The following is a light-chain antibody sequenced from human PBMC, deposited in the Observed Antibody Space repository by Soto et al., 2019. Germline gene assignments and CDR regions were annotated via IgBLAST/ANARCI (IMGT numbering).Light chain of an antibody. V-gene: IGKV3-15*01. J-gene: IGKJ3*01. Sequence: EIVMTQSPATLSVSPGEXXXLXXRASQSVSNNLSWYQQKPGQAPRLLIYGASTRATGIPAMFSGSGSGTEFTLTISSLQSGDFAVYYCQQYNRWPFTFGPGTKVDIK. CDR3: QQYNRWPFT. CDR2: GAS. CDR1: QSVSNN.